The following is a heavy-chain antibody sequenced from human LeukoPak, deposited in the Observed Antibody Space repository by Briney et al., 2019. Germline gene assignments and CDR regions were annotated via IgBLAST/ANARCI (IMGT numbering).Heavy chain of an antibody. CDR2: MSRSGDII. CDR3: GGGISRHYYYMDV. J-gene: IGHJ6*03. V-gene: IGHV3-48*01. CDR1: GFTFSDYN. Sequence: GGSLRLSCAASGFTFSDYNMNWVRQVPGKGLESVSYMSRSGDIIYYADSVKGRFTISRDNAKNSLYLQMNSLRAEDTAVYYCGGGISRHYYYMDVWGKGTTVTISS. D-gene: IGHD2-15*01.